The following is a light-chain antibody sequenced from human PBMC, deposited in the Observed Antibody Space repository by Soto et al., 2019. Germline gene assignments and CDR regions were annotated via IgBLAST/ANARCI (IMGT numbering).Light chain of an antibody. CDR1: SSDVGGYNY. CDR2: EVS. Sequence: ALTQPASVSGSPGQSITISCTGTSSDVGGYNYVSWYQQHPGKAPKLMIYEVSNRPSGVSNRFSGSKSGNTASLTISGLQAEDEADYYCSSYTSSSVFVFGTGTKVTVL. J-gene: IGLJ1*01. V-gene: IGLV2-14*01. CDR3: SSYTSSSVFV.